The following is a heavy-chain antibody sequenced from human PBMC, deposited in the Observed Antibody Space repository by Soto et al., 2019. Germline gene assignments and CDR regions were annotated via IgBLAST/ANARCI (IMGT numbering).Heavy chain of an antibody. V-gene: IGHV1-69*06. J-gene: IGHJ3*02. CDR2: IIPIFGTA. CDR3: ARGLRRDAFEI. CDR1: GGTFSSYA. Sequence: SVKVSCKASGGTFSSYAISWVRQVPGQGLEWMGGIIPIFGTANYAQKFQGRVTITADKSTSTAYMELSSLRSEDTAVYYCARGLRRDAFEIWGQGTMVTVSS. D-gene: IGHD4-17*01.